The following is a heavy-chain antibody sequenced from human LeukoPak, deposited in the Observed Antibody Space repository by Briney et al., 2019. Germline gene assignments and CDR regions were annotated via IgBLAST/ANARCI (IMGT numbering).Heavy chain of an antibody. CDR3: ARDQTYLWFGELLYGTGGAFDI. CDR1: GFTFSSYS. Sequence: SGGSLRLSCAASGFTFSSYSMNWVRQAPGKGLEWVSYISSSGSTIYYADSVKGRFTISRDNAKNSLYLQMNSLRAEDTAVYYCARDQTYLWFGELLYGTGGAFDIWGQGTMVTVSS. J-gene: IGHJ3*02. D-gene: IGHD3-10*01. V-gene: IGHV3-48*04. CDR2: ISSSGSTI.